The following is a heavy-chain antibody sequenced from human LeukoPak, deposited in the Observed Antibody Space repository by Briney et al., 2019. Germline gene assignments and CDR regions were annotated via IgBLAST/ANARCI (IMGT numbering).Heavy chain of an antibody. Sequence: PSETLSLTCAVYGGSFSGYYWSWIRQPPGKGLEWIGEINHSGSTNYNPSIKSRVTISVDTSKNQFSLKLSSVTAADTAVYYCARGLLEWLLWGQGTLVTVSS. D-gene: IGHD3-3*01. J-gene: IGHJ4*02. CDR3: ARGLLEWLL. V-gene: IGHV4-34*01. CDR2: INHSGST. CDR1: GGSFSGYY.